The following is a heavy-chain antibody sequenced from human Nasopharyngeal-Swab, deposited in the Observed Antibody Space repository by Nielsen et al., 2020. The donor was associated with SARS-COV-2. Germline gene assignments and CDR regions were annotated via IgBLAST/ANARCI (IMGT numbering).Heavy chain of an antibody. V-gene: IGHV3-48*03. CDR3: VRAMVRGLRPFDY. CDR1: GFTFSSYE. J-gene: IGHJ4*02. Sequence: GGSLRLSCAASGFTFSSYEMNWVRQAPGKGLGWVSYISGSGSTIYYADSVKGRFTISRDNAKNSLYLQMNSLRAEDTAVYYCVRAMVRGLRPFDYWGQGTLVTVSS. CDR2: ISGSGSTI. D-gene: IGHD3-10*01.